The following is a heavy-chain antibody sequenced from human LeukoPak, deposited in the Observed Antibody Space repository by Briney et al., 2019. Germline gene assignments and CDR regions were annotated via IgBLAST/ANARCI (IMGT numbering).Heavy chain of an antibody. Sequence: GGSLRLSCAASGFTVSSNYMSWVRQAPGKGLEWVSVIYSGGSTYYADSVKGRFTISRDNSKNTLYLQMNSLRAEDTAVYYCARGGVYDFWSGYYLGYWGQGTLVTVSS. J-gene: IGHJ4*02. D-gene: IGHD3-3*01. CDR3: ARGGVYDFWSGYYLGY. CDR2: IYSGGST. CDR1: GFTVSSNY. V-gene: IGHV3-66*01.